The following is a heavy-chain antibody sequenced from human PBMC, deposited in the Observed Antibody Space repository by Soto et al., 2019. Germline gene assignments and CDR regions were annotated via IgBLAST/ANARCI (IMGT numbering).Heavy chain of an antibody. CDR3: AKDRVNVIGGYFDY. V-gene: IGHV3-23*01. D-gene: IGHD3-16*02. CDR2: ISGSGGST. J-gene: IGHJ4*02. Sequence: PGGSLRLSCAASGFTFSSYAMSWVRQAPGKGLEWVSAISGSGGSTYYADSVKGRFTISRDNSKNTLYLQMNSLRAEDTAVYYCAKDRVNVIGGYFDYWGQGTLVTAPQ. CDR1: GFTFSSYA.